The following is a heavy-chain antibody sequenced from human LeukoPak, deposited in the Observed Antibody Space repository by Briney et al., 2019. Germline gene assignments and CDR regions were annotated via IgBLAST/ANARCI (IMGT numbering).Heavy chain of an antibody. CDR3: ARDVHGDYGSGWFDP. CDR1: GYTFTGYY. D-gene: IGHD4-17*01. Sequence: SVKVSCKASGYTFTGYYMHWVRQAPGQGLEWLGGIMPLFGTAGYAQKFQGRVTITKDESTRTVYLELTSLTSDDTAVYYCARDVHGDYGSGWFDPWGQGTLVSVSS. V-gene: IGHV1-69*05. CDR2: IMPLFGTA. J-gene: IGHJ5*02.